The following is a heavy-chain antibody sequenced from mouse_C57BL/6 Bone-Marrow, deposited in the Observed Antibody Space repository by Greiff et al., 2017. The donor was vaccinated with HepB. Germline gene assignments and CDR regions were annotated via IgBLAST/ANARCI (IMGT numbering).Heavy chain of an antibody. J-gene: IGHJ3*01. CDR2: ISDGGSYT. Sequence: EVMLMESGGGLVKPGGSLILSCAASGFTFSSYAMSWVRQTPEKRLEWVATISDGGSYTYYPDNVKGRFTISRDNAKNNLYLQMSHLKSEDTAMYYCARVFDRDEFAYWGQGTLVTVSA. CDR3: ARVFDRDEFAY. V-gene: IGHV5-4*03. CDR1: GFTFSSYA. D-gene: IGHD3-2*01.